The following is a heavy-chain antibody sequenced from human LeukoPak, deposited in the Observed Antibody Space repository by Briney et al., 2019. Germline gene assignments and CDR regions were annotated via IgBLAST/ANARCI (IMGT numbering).Heavy chain of an antibody. CDR2: FDTGSGEI. CDR3: ATGTHYDLLPF. J-gene: IGHJ4*02. Sequence: ASVKVSCKVSGYTITELSTHWVRQAPGKGLEWMGGFDTGSGEIIYEQKFQDRVTMTEDTSTDTAYMELSSLRSEDTALYYCATGTHYDLLPFWGQGTLVTVSS. CDR1: GYTITELS. V-gene: IGHV1-24*01. D-gene: IGHD3-9*01.